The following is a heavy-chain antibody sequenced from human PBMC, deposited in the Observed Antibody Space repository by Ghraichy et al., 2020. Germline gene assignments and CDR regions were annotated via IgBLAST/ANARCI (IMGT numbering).Heavy chain of an antibody. D-gene: IGHD3-3*01. CDR2: ISGSGGST. V-gene: IGHV3-23*01. Sequence: GGSLRLSCAASGFTFSSYAMSWVRQAPGKGLEWVSAISGSGGSTYYADSVKGRFTISRDNSKNTLYLQMNSLRAEDTAVYYCAKDPILAYDFWGRDYWGQGTLVTVSS. J-gene: IGHJ4*02. CDR3: AKDPILAYDFWGRDY. CDR1: GFTFSSYA.